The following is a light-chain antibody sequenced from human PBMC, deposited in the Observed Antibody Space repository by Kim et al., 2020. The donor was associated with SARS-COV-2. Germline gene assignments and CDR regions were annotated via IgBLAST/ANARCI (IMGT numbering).Light chain of an antibody. CDR3: QSYDNSLSAYV. J-gene: IGLJ1*01. CDR2: GNT. CDR1: RSNIGAGYD. Sequence: RGTSSCTGSRSNIGAGYDVHWYQQLPGTAPKLLMFGNTNRPSGVSDRFSGSKSGTAASLAITGLQADDEATYYCQSYDNSLSAYVFGTGTKVTVL. V-gene: IGLV1-40*01.